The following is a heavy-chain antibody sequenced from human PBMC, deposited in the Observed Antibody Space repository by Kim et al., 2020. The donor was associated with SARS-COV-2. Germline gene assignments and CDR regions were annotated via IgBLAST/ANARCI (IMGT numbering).Heavy chain of an antibody. Sequence: ASVKVSCKASGYTFINYAINWVRQAPGQGLEWMGWINTDSGHPTYAQGFTGRFVFSLDTSVNTAYLQSSSLKAEDTAVYYCARDLESDVLTGPGSWGQGTLVTVSS. D-gene: IGHD3-9*01. V-gene: IGHV7-4-1*02. CDR1: GYTFINYA. CDR2: INTDSGHP. CDR3: ARDLESDVLTGPGS. J-gene: IGHJ5*02.